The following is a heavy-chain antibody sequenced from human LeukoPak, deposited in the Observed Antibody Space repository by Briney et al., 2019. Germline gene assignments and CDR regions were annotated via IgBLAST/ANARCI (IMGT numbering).Heavy chain of an antibody. CDR3: AREGDYGDNSLVLGYDL. Sequence: ASAKVSCKASGYTFTAYYMHWVRQAPGQGLEWMGRINPNSGGTNSAQKFQGRVTMTRDTSISTAYMELSSLRSDDTAVYYCAREGDYGDNSLVLGYDLWGRGTLVTVSS. D-gene: IGHD4-23*01. CDR2: INPNSGGT. CDR1: GYTFTAYY. J-gene: IGHJ2*01. V-gene: IGHV1-2*02.